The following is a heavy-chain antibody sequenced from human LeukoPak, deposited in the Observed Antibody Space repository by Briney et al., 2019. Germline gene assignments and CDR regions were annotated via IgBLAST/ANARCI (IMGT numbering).Heavy chain of an antibody. CDR2: ISVSGGST. CDR3: AKRIAVAGPYFDY. J-gene: IGHJ4*02. Sequence: GGSLRLSCAASGFTFSSYAMSWVRQAPGKGLEWVSAISVSGGSTYYADPVKGRFTISRDNSKNTLYLQMNSLRAEDTAVYYCAKRIAVAGPYFDYWGQGTLVTVSS. D-gene: IGHD6-19*01. CDR1: GFTFSSYA. V-gene: IGHV3-23*01.